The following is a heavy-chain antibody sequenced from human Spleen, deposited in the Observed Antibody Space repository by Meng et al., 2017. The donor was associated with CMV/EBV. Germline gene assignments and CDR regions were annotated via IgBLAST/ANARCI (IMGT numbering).Heavy chain of an antibody. V-gene: IGHV4-34*01. Sequence: SQTLSLTCAVYGGSFSGYYWSWIRQPPGKGLEWIGEIDHSGSTNYKSSLKSRVTISVDTSKNQFSLKLRSVTAADTAVYYCARGVIDYYGSGKEGWFDSWGQGTQVTVSS. D-gene: IGHD3-10*01. CDR1: GGSFSGYY. CDR3: ARGVIDYYGSGKEGWFDS. CDR2: IDHSGST. J-gene: IGHJ5*01.